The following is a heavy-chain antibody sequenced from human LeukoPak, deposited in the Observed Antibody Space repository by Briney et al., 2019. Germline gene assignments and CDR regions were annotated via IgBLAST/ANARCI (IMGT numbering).Heavy chain of an antibody. CDR2: INSDGSST. Sequence: GGSLRLSCAASGFTFSSYWMHWVRQAPGKGLVWVSRINSDGSSTSYADTVKGRFAISRDNAKNTLYLQMNSLRAEDMAVYYCARDVYYGSGSYSNDAFDIWGQGTMVTVSS. V-gene: IGHV3-74*01. J-gene: IGHJ3*02. CDR3: ARDVYYGSGSYSNDAFDI. D-gene: IGHD3-10*01. CDR1: GFTFSSYW.